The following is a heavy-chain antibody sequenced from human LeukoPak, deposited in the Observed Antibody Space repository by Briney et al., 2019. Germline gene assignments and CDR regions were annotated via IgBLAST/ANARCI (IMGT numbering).Heavy chain of an antibody. CDR3: AKDSSSGSYSYFDY. V-gene: IGHV3-30-3*01. D-gene: IGHD1-26*01. Sequence: PGGPLRLSCAASGFTFSSYAMHWVRQAPGKGLEWVAVISYDGSNKYYADSVKGRFTISRDNSKNTLYLQMNSLRAEDTAVYYCAKDSSSGSYSYFDYWGQGTLVTVSS. CDR2: ISYDGSNK. J-gene: IGHJ4*02. CDR1: GFTFSSYA.